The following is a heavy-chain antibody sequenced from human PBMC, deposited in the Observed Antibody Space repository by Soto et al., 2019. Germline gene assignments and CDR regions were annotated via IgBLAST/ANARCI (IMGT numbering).Heavy chain of an antibody. Sequence: SETLSLTCTVSGGSISSYYWSWIRQPPGKGLEWIGYIYYSGSTNYNPSLKSRVTISVDTSKNQFSLKLSSVTAADTAVCYCASQVSYGSGWFDPWGQGTLVTVSS. CDR3: ASQVSYGSGWFDP. D-gene: IGHD5-18*01. CDR1: GGSISSYY. V-gene: IGHV4-59*01. CDR2: IYYSGST. J-gene: IGHJ5*02.